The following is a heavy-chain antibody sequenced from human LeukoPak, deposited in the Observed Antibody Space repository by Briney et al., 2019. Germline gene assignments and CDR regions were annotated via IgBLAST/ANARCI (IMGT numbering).Heavy chain of an antibody. V-gene: IGHV3-30*04. Sequence: GGSLRLSCAASGFTFSNYAMHWVRQAPGKGLEWVAVISYDGSDKYYADSVKGRFSISRDNSENTLHLQMNSLRTEDTAVYYCASNNWNDECFVYWGQGTLVTVSS. CDR1: GFTFSNYA. J-gene: IGHJ4*02. CDR2: ISYDGSDK. D-gene: IGHD1-1*01. CDR3: ASNNWNDECFVY.